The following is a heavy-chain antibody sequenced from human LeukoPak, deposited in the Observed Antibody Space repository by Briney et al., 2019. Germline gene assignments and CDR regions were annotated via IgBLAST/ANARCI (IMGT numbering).Heavy chain of an antibody. D-gene: IGHD3-10*01. CDR3: ARGRILDGSGSRGDYFDY. J-gene: IGHJ4*02. Sequence: PSEPLSLLCALWGGPYRVYFWLWIRHPPGEAVEWMGKHYHSAGNNQNAPLKSRVTISIDTSKDQFSLKVNFVTAADTAVYYCARGRILDGSGSRGDYFDYWGQGTLVTVSS. CDR2: HYHSAGN. CDR1: GGPYRVYF. V-gene: IGHV4-34*01.